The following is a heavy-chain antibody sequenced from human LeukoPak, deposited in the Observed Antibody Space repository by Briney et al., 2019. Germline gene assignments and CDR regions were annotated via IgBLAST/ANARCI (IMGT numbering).Heavy chain of an antibody. CDR1: GYSISSGYY. D-gene: IGHD3-10*01. Sequence: SETLSLTCTVSGYSISSGYYWGWIRQPPGKGLEWIGSIYHSGSTYYNPSLKSRVTISVDTSKNQFSLKLSSVTAADTAVYYCARVPLFGWAPYYYYYYMDVWGKETTVTVSS. V-gene: IGHV4-38-2*02. J-gene: IGHJ6*03. CDR2: IYHSGST. CDR3: ARVPLFGWAPYYYYYYMDV.